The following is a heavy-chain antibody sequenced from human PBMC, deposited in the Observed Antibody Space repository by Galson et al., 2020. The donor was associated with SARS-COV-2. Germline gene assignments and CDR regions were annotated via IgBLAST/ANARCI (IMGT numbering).Heavy chain of an antibody. CDR3: ARDSQGGNDYNYLLF. V-gene: IGHV1-46*01. Sequence: ASVKVSCKASGYTFTSHYIHWVRQAPGQGLEWMGIIHPSGGGTTYAQKFQGRVTMTRDTSTSTVYMELSSLRSEDTAVYYCARDSQGGNDYNYLLFWGQGTLVTVSS. D-gene: IGHD4-4*01. J-gene: IGHJ4*02. CDR1: GYTFTSHY. CDR2: IHPSGGGT.